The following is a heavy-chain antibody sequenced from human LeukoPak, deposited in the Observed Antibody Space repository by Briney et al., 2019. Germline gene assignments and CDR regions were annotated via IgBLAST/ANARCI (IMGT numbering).Heavy chain of an antibody. CDR2: ISAYNGNT. V-gene: IGHV1-18*01. J-gene: IGHJ6*02. Sequence: ASVEVSCKASGYTFTSYGISWVRQAPGQGLEWMGWISAYNGNTNYAQKLQGRVTMTTDTSTSTAYMELRSLRSDDTAVYYCARTPYYYDSSGYYWGDYYYYYGMDVWGQGTTVTVSS. CDR1: GYTFTSYG. CDR3: ARTPYYYDSSGYYWGDYYYYYGMDV. D-gene: IGHD3-22*01.